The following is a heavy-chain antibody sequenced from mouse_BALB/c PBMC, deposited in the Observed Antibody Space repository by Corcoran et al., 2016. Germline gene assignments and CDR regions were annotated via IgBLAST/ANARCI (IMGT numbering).Heavy chain of an antibody. CDR1: GYTFSSYW. CDR2: ILPGSGST. D-gene: IGHD4-1*01. Sequence: QVQLQQSGAELMKPGASVKISCKATGYTFSSYWIEWVKQRPGHGLEWIGEILPGSGSTNYNEKFKGKATLTADTSSNTAYMQLSSLTSEDSAVYYCARTGTVYWYFDVWGAGTTVTVSS. J-gene: IGHJ1*01. V-gene: IGHV1-9*01. CDR3: ARTGTVYWYFDV.